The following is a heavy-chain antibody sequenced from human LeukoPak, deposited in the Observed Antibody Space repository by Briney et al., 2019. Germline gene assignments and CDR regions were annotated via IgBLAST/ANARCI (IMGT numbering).Heavy chain of an antibody. V-gene: IGHV4-59*01. CDR3: ARVRSSSSRGGTFDY. Sequence: PSETLSLTCTVSGGSISSYYWSWIRQPPGKGLEGIGYIYYSGSTNYNPSLKSRVTISVDTSKNQFSLKLSSVTAADTAVYYCARVRSSSSRGGTFDYWGQGTLVTVSS. CDR2: IYYSGST. J-gene: IGHJ4*02. D-gene: IGHD6-13*01. CDR1: GGSISSYY.